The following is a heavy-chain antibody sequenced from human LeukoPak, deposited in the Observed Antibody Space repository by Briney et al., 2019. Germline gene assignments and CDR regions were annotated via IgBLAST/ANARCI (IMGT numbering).Heavy chain of an antibody. CDR1: GGSISSSSYY. V-gene: IGHV4-39*01. J-gene: IGHJ6*03. Sequence: PSETLSLTCTVSGGSISSSSYYWGWLRQPPGKGLEWVGSIYYSGSTYYNPSLKSRVTISVDTSKNQFSLRLSSVTAADTAVYYCARVSGQFYFYYYMDVWGKGTTVTISS. CDR3: ARVSGQFYFYYYMDV. D-gene: IGHD6-19*01. CDR2: IYYSGST.